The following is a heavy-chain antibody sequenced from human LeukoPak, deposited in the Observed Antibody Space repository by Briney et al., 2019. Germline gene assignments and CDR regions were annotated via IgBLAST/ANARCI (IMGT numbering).Heavy chain of an antibody. D-gene: IGHD1-26*01. CDR3: ARLNSGTPPSYYYYGMDV. Sequence: GESLKISFKGSGYRFTSYWIGWVRQMPGKGLEWAGIIYPGDSDTRYSPSFQGQVTISADKSISTAYLQWSSLKASDTAMYYCARLNSGTPPSYYYYGMDVWGQGTTVTVSS. V-gene: IGHV5-51*01. CDR2: IYPGDSDT. J-gene: IGHJ6*02. CDR1: GYRFTSYW.